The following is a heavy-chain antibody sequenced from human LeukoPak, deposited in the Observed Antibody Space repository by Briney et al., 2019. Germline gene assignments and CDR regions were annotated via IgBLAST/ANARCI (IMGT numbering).Heavy chain of an antibody. CDR2: ISAYNGNT. J-gene: IGHJ4*02. CDR1: GYTFTSYG. Sequence: ASVKVSCKASGYTFTSYGISWVRQAPGQGLEWMGWISAYNGNTNYAQKLRGRVTMTTDTSTSTAYMELRSLRSDDTAVYYCARGSRESGTMIVVGLLGDYWGQGTLVTVSS. CDR3: ARGSRESGTMIVVGLLGDY. V-gene: IGHV1-18*01. D-gene: IGHD3-22*01.